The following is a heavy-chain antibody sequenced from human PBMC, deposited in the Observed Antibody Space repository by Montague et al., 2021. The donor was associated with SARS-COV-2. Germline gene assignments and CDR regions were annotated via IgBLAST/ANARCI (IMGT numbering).Heavy chain of an antibody. CDR3: AREGDIVVVTDAFDF. Sequence: SLRLSCAASGFTFSSYAMHWVRQAPGKGLEWVAVISYDGSNKYYADSVKGRFTISRDNSKNTLYLQMNSLRAEDTAVYYCAREGDIVVVTDAFDFWGQGTMVTVSS. V-gene: IGHV3-30-3*01. D-gene: IGHD2-21*02. CDR1: GFTFSSYA. CDR2: ISYDGSNK. J-gene: IGHJ3*01.